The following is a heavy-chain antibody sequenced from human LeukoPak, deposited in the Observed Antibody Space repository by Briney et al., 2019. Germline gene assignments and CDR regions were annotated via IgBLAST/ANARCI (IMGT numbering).Heavy chain of an antibody. Sequence: ASVKVSCKASGYTFTSYGISWVRQAPGQGLEWMGWTSEYNGNTNYAQKLQGRVTMTTDTSTSTAYMELRSLRSEDTALYYCARRWPHSSGYYLFDYWGQGTLVTVSS. CDR2: TSEYNGNT. V-gene: IGHV1-18*01. D-gene: IGHD3-22*01. J-gene: IGHJ4*02. CDR3: ARRWPHSSGYYLFDY. CDR1: GYTFTSYG.